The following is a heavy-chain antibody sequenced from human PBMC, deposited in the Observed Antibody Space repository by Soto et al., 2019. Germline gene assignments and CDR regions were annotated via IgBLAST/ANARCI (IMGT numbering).Heavy chain of an antibody. CDR1: GYTLTELS. V-gene: IGHV1-24*01. D-gene: IGHD3-3*01. CDR2: FDPEDGDT. Sequence: ASVKVSCKVSGYTLTELSMRWVRQAPGKGLEWMGGFDPEDGDTIYAQKFQGRVTITRDISTSTAYMELSSLRSEDTAVYYCAADSYYDFWSGSSDYWGQGTLVTVSS. CDR3: AADSYYDFWSGSSDY. J-gene: IGHJ4*02.